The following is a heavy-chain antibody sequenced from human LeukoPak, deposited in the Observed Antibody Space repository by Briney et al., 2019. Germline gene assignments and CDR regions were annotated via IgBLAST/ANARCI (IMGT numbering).Heavy chain of an antibody. J-gene: IGHJ6*02. CDR1: GFIFSSYA. V-gene: IGHV3-23*01. CDR2: ISDSGGST. D-gene: IGHD2-2*01. CDR3: TTDPSIGVPAANFYYYYGMDV. Sequence: GGSLRLSCAASGFIFSSYAMSWVRQAPGKGLEWVSGISDSGGSTYYADSVKGRFTISRDNSKNTLYLQLNSLRAEDTAVYYCTTDPSIGVPAANFYYYYGMDVWGQGTTVTVSS.